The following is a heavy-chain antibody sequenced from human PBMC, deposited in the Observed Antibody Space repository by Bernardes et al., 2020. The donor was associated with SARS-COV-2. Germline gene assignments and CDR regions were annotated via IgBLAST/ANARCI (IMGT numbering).Heavy chain of an antibody. D-gene: IGHD3-3*01. CDR2: INHSGSS. J-gene: IGHJ5*02. Sequence: SEPLSLTCAFYGGSFSSHYWAWMRQPPGRGLAWVGEINHSGSSTYNPSLKSRVTLSVDTSKMQFSLKLTSVNAADMAVYYCARGASFGFLSAYSFGRGGPFDPWGQGVLVTVAS. V-gene: IGHV4-34*01. CDR1: GGSFSSHY. CDR3: ARGASFGFLSAYSFGRGGPFDP.